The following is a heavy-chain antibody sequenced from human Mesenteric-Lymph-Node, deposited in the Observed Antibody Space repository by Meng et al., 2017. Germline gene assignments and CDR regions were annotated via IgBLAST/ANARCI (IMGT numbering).Heavy chain of an antibody. CDR1: GFTFSSYA. Sequence: GGSLRLSCAASGFTFSSYAMNWVRQAPGKGLEWVSTIGSDGRNTHYADSVKGRFTISRDNSKNTLYLQMNSLRAEDTALYYCAKYSTVTPSRLFDSWGQGTLVTVSS. J-gene: IGHJ4*02. CDR2: IGSDGRNT. V-gene: IGHV3-23*01. CDR3: AKYSTVTPSRLFDS. D-gene: IGHD4-17*01.